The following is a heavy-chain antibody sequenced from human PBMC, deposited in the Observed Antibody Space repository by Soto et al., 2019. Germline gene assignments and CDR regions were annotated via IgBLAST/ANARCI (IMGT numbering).Heavy chain of an antibody. D-gene: IGHD6-13*01. CDR1: GGSISSGGYY. J-gene: IGHJ5*02. CDR2: IYYSGST. CDR3: ARVFSDSSSFSDP. V-gene: IGHV4-31*03. Sequence: PSETLSLTCTVSGGSISSGGYYWSWIRQHPGKGLEWIGYIYYSGSTYYNPSLKSRVTISVDTSKNQFSLKLSSVTAADTAVYYCARVFSDSSSFSDPWGQGTLVTVS.